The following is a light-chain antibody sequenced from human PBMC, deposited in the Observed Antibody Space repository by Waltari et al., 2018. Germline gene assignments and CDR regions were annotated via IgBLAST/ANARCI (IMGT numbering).Light chain of an antibody. CDR2: GAS. Sequence: EIVLTQSPGTLSLSPGERATLPCRASQSVSSSYLAWYQQKPGQAPRLLIYGASSRATGIPDRFSGSGSVTDFTLTISRLEPEDFAVYYCQQYGSSPPGTFGQGTKLEIK. V-gene: IGKV3-20*01. CDR1: QSVSSSY. CDR3: QQYGSSPPGT. J-gene: IGKJ2*01.